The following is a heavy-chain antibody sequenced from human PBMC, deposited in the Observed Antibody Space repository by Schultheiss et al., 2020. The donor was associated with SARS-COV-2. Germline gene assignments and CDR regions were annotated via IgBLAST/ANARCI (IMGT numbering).Heavy chain of an antibody. CDR3: AKVCDVAAAGTGIDY. CDR1: GFTVSSNY. Sequence: GGSLRLSCAASGFTVSSNYMSWVRQAPGKGLEWVSAISGSGGSTYYADSVKGRFTISRDNSKNTLYLQMNSLRAEDTAVYYCAKVCDVAAAGTGIDYWGQGTLVTVSS. CDR2: ISGSGGST. D-gene: IGHD6-13*01. J-gene: IGHJ4*02. V-gene: IGHV3-23*01.